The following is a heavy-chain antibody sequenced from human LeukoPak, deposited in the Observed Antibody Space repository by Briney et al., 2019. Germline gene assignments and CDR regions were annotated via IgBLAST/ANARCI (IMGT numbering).Heavy chain of an antibody. Sequence: SETLSLTCSVSDGSMGTYYWGWIRQPPGKGLEWIGYIYYSGSTTYNPSLKSRVTVSVDTSKNQFSLKLTSMTAAGTAVYYCARGRLGRQHASFFDSWGQGTLVTVSS. D-gene: IGHD2-2*01. CDR3: ARGRLGRQHASFFDS. CDR2: IYYSGST. CDR1: DGSMGTYY. J-gene: IGHJ4*02. V-gene: IGHV4-59*08.